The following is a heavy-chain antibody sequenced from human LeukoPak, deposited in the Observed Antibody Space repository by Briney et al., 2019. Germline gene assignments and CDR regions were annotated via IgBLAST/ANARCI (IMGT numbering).Heavy chain of an antibody. D-gene: IGHD3-10*01. CDR1: RFTFNSYA. J-gene: IGHJ4*02. V-gene: IGHV3-23*01. CDR2: IGGSNGIT. CDR3: AKDLWFGELPHY. Sequence: GGSLRLSCAASRFTFNSYAMSWVRQAPGKGLEWVSVIGGSNGITFYVGSVKGRFTISRDNSKNTLYLQMNSLRAEDTAVYYCAKDLWFGELPHYWGQGTLVTVSS.